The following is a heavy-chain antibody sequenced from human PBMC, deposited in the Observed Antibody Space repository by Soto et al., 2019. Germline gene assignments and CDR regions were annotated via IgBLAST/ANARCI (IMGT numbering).Heavy chain of an antibody. CDR2: SYYSGTS. J-gene: IGHJ5*02. V-gene: IGHV4-39*01. Sequence: LSLTCTVSGGSIRVQSYYWTWIRQTPGKGLEWVGSSYYSGTSYFNPALKGRVTISVDTSTNQFSLRLTSVTAADTAVYYCTRRYNCNDYYFDPWGQGTLVTGSS. CDR1: GGSIRVQSYY. CDR3: TRRYNCNDYYFDP. D-gene: IGHD1-20*01.